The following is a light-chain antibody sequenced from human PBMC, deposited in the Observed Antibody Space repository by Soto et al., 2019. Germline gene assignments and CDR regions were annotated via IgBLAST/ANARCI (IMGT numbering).Light chain of an antibody. CDR3: QQRLMT. J-gene: IGKJ1*01. V-gene: IGKV3-11*01. CDR1: QSVSSY. Sequence: IVLTQSPATLSLSPGERATLSCRASQSVSSYLAWYQQKPGQAPRLLIYDASSRATGIPARFSGSGSGTDFTLNISSLEPEDFAVYYCQQRLMTFGQGTKVEI. CDR2: DAS.